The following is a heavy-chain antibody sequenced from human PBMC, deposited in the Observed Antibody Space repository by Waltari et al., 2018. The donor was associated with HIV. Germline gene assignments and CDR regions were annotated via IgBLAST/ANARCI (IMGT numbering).Heavy chain of an antibody. CDR2: IYHSGST. D-gene: IGHD3-10*01. CDR3: ARVIGYGRFGEGIRYDWFDP. V-gene: IGHV4-38-2*02. Sequence: QVQLQESGPGLVKPSETLSLTCTVSGYSISSGYYWGWIRQPPGKGLEWIGSIYHSGSTYYNPSLKSRVTISVDTSKNQFSLKLSSVTAADTAVYYCARVIGYGRFGEGIRYDWFDPWGQGTLVTVSS. CDR1: GYSISSGYY. J-gene: IGHJ5*02.